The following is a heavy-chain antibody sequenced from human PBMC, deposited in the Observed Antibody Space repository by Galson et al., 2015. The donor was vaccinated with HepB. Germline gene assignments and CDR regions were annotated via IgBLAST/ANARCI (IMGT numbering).Heavy chain of an antibody. J-gene: IGHJ4*02. CDR3: ARDEYDYVWGSYRPLGY. CDR1: GFTFSSYW. D-gene: IGHD3-16*02. Sequence: SLRLSCAASGFTFSSYWMSWVRQAPGKGLEWVANIKQDGSEKYYVDSVKGRFTISRDNAKNSLYLQMNSLRAEDTAVYYCARDEYDYVWGSYRPLGYWGQGTLVTVSS. V-gene: IGHV3-7*03. CDR2: IKQDGSEK.